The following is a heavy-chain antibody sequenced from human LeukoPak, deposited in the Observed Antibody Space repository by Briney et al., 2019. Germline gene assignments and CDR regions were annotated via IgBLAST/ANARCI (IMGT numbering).Heavy chain of an antibody. CDR2: IYYSGST. J-gene: IGHJ2*01. CDR3: ARHPASIAAAGGWYFDL. Sequence: SETLSLTCTVSGGSISSSSYYWGWIRQPPGKGLEWIGSIYYSGSTNYNPSLKSRVTISVDTSKNQFSLKLSSVTAADTAVYYCARHPASIAAAGGWYFDLWGRGTLVTVSS. V-gene: IGHV4-39*01. CDR1: GGSISSSSYY. D-gene: IGHD6-13*01.